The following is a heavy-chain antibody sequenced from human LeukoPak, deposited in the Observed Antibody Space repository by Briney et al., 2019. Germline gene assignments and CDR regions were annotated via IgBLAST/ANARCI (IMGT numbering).Heavy chain of an antibody. J-gene: IGHJ4*02. CDR2: ISGSGGST. CDR3: AKDKSVRYSGSFTYGDYYDY. Sequence: GGSLRLSCAASGFTFSSYAMSWVRQAPGKGLEWVSTISGSGGSTYYADSVKGRFTISRDNSKNTLYLQMNSLRAEDTAVYYCAKDKSVRYSGSFTYGDYYDYWGQGTLVTVSS. V-gene: IGHV3-23*01. CDR1: GFTFSSYA. D-gene: IGHD1-26*01.